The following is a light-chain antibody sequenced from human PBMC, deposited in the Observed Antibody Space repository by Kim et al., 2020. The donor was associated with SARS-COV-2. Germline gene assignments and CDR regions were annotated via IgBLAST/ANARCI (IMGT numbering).Light chain of an antibody. CDR3: QQYESFSSLT. J-gene: IGKJ4*01. CDR2: KAS. V-gene: IGKV1-5*03. Sequence: SVRDRCTTPCRASQSVGRWVAWYQQKPGKAPNLLIHKASSLETGVPSRFSGSGSGTEFTLTISSLQPDDFATYYCQQYESFSSLTFGGGTKVDIK. CDR1: QSVGRW.